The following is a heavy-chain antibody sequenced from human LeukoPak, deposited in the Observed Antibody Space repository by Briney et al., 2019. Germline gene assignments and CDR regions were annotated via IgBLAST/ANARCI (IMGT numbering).Heavy chain of an antibody. Sequence: SGPALVKPTQTLTLTCTFSGFSLSTSGMRVSWIRQPPGKALEWLARIDWDDDKFYSTSLKTRLTISKDTSKNQVVLTMTNMDPADTATYYCARSSLGYCSGGSCYKHYDYWGQGTLVTVSS. J-gene: IGHJ4*02. CDR3: ARSSLGYCSGGSCYKHYDY. D-gene: IGHD2-15*01. V-gene: IGHV2-70*04. CDR2: IDWDDDK. CDR1: GFSLSTSGMR.